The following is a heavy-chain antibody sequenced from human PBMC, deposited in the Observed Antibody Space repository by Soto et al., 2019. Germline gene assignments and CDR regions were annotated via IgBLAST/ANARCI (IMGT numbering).Heavy chain of an antibody. CDR3: ARVAQWYSSGWVPHRGHGLPYYYGMDV. J-gene: IGHJ6*02. D-gene: IGHD6-19*01. CDR2: ISGSGGIT. CDR1: GFSFSRYA. V-gene: IGHV3-23*01. Sequence: GGSLRLSCAASGFSFSRYAMSWVRQAPGKGLEWVSGISGSGGITYYADSVKGRFTISRDNSKNTLYLQMNSLRAEDTAVYYCARVAQWYSSGWVPHRGHGLPYYYGMDVWGQGTTVTVSS.